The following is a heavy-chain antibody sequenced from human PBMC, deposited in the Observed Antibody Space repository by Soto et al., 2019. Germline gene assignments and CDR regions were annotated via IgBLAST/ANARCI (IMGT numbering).Heavy chain of an antibody. D-gene: IGHD2-8*02. J-gene: IGHJ3*02. Sequence: GGSLRLSCAVSGFICSSYDMSWVRQAPGKGLEWVSTILVGGSTHYEDSVKGRFTISRDTSKNTVYLQMNSLTAGDTAVYYCAKATATGGGAFEIYGQGTMVTVSS. CDR3: AKATATGGGAFEI. V-gene: IGHV3-23*01. CDR1: GFICSSYD. CDR2: ILVGGST.